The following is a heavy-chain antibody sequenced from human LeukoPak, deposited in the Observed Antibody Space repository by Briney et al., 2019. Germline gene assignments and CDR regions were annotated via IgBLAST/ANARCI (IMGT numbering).Heavy chain of an antibody. V-gene: IGHV3-30*04. Sequence: PGGSLRLSCAASGFTFSSYTMHWVRQAPGKGLEWVAVISYDGSNKYYADSVRGRFTISRDNSKNTLYVQMNSLRGEDTAVYYCAREPTWIQLYFYHPERALDYWGQGTLVTVSS. J-gene: IGHJ4*02. CDR2: ISYDGSNK. CDR1: GFTFSSYT. CDR3: AREPTWIQLYFYHPERALDY. D-gene: IGHD5-18*01.